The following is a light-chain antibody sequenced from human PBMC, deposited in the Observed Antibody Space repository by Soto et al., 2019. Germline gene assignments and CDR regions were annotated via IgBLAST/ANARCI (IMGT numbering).Light chain of an antibody. CDR2: GAS. CDR1: QGVGSN. Sequence: EVVLTQSPASLSVSPGERVTLSCRASQGVGSNLAWYQQTPGQAPRVLIYGASTRATGIPDGFSGSGFGTQFTLTISSLQAADSAVYFCQQFDDWPRTFGQGTKVEIK. CDR3: QQFDDWPRT. V-gene: IGKV3-15*01. J-gene: IGKJ1*01.